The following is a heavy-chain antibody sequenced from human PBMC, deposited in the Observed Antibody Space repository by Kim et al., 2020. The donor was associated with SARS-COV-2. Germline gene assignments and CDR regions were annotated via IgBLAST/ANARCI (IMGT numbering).Heavy chain of an antibody. Sequence: SETLSLTCTVSGDSISSNYWSWIRQPAGKGLEWIGRIYSSGSTNYNPSLKSRVTMSIDTSKNQFSLNLTSVTAADTAVYYCAREYQLLYRAFYYWGQGTLVTVSS. CDR1: GDSISSNY. J-gene: IGHJ4*02. V-gene: IGHV4-4*07. D-gene: IGHD2-2*02. CDR3: AREYQLLYRAFYY. CDR2: IYSSGST.